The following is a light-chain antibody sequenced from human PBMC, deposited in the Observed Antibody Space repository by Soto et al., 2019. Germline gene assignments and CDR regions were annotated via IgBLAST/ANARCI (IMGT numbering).Light chain of an antibody. CDR1: SGHSSKA. CDR3: QTWGTPWV. Sequence: QPVLTQSPSASASLGASVRLTCTLNSGHSSKAIAWHQQQPEKGPRYLMKVNSDGSHDKGDGIPDRFSGSSSGSERYLIISTLQSEDEADYFCQTWGTPWVFGGGTKLTVL. CDR2: VNSDGSH. V-gene: IGLV4-69*01. J-gene: IGLJ3*02.